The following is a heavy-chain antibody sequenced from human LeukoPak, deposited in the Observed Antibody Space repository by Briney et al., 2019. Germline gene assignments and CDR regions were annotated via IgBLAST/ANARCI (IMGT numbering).Heavy chain of an antibody. J-gene: IGHJ3*02. CDR2: IHYSGNS. CDR1: GDSISSFY. D-gene: IGHD3-3*01. V-gene: IGHV4-59*08. Sequence: KTSETLSLTCSVSGDSISSFYWNWIRQSPGKGLEWIGNIHYSGNSNYNPSLKSRVTISVDTSKKQLSLKLSSVTAADTAVYYCARSWSGYLYAFDIWGQGTMVTVSS. CDR3: ARSWSGYLYAFDI.